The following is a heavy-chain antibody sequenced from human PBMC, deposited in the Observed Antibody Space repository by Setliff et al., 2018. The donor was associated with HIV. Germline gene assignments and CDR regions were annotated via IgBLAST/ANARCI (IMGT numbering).Heavy chain of an antibody. J-gene: IGHJ5*02. CDR2: MFYGGNT. D-gene: IGHD3-10*01. V-gene: IGHV4-61*01. CDR1: GGSISSGIQY. CDR3: ARAYGSERLNWFDP. Sequence: SETLSLTCNVSGGSISSGIQYWGWVRQSPGKGLEWIGYMFYGGNTDYNPSLKGRITISVDTSKNQISLRLRSVTAADTAVYYCARAYGSERLNWFDPWGQGTLVTVSS.